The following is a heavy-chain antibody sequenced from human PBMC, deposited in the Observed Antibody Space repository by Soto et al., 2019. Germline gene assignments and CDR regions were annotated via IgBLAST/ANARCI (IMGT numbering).Heavy chain of an antibody. D-gene: IGHD4-17*01. V-gene: IGHV4-59*01. Sequence: QVQLQESGPGLVKPSETLSLTCTVSGGSISSYYWSWIRQPPGKGLEWIGYIYYSGSTNNNPSLKSRVTISVDTSKNQFSLKLSSVTAADTAVYYCARVYGGAFDYWGQGTLVTVSS. CDR2: IYYSGST. J-gene: IGHJ4*02. CDR1: GGSISSYY. CDR3: ARVYGGAFDY.